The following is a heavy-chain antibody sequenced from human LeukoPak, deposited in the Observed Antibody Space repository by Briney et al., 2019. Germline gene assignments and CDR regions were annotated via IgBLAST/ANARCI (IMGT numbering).Heavy chain of an antibody. CDR1: GGSISSGDYY. J-gene: IGHJ5*02. CDR2: IYYSGST. V-gene: IGHV4-30-4*08. CDR3: AGHQWMYNWFDP. D-gene: IGHD5-12*01. Sequence: PSQTLSLTCTVSGGSISSGDYYWSWIRQPPGKGLEWIGYIYYSGSTYYNPSHKSRVTISVDTSKNQFSLKLSSVTAADTAVYYCAGHQWMYNWFDPWGQGTLVTVSS.